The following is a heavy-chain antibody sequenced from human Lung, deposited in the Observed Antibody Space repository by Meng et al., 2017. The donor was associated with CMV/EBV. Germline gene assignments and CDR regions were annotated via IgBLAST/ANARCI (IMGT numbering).Heavy chain of an antibody. J-gene: IGHJ3*01. CDR3: ARVQAGSFDV. V-gene: IGHV4-59*01. CDR2: VFYTGST. CDR1: GDSITDYY. Sequence: SETXSLTCTVSGDSITDYYWIWIRQPPGKAPQYIGDVFYTGSTTYNPSLKGRVIISLDSSKSQFSLKLSSVTAADTAVYYCARVQAGSFDVWGQRTMVTVSS.